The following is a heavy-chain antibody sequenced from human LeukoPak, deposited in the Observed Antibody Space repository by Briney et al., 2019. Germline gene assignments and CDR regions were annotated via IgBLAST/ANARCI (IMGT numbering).Heavy chain of an antibody. CDR1: GFTFSSYS. D-gene: IGHD6-19*01. CDR2: ISSSSRTI. Sequence: GGSLRLSCAASGFTFSSYSINWVRQAPGKGLEWLSYISSSSRTISYAGSLKGRFTVSRDNAKNSLDLQMNSLRVEDTAVYYCARVGTSGWTSDYWGQGTLVTVSS. V-gene: IGHV3-48*04. CDR3: ARVGTSGWTSDY. J-gene: IGHJ4*02.